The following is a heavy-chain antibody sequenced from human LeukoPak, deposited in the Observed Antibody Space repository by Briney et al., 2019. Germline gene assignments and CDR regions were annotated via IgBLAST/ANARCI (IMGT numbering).Heavy chain of an antibody. V-gene: IGHV1-2*02. Sequence: ASVKVSCKASGYTFTSYGISWVRQAPGQGLEWMGWINPNSGGTNYAQKFQGRVTMTRDTSISTAYMELSRLRSDDTAVYYCARATQFYYDFWSGYYVGNDYWGQGTLVTVSS. CDR3: ARATQFYYDFWSGYYVGNDY. D-gene: IGHD3-3*01. CDR1: GYTFTSYG. CDR2: INPNSGGT. J-gene: IGHJ4*02.